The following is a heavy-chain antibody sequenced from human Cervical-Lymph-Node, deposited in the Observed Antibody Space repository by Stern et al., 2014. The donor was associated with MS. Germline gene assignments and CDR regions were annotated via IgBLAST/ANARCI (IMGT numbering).Heavy chain of an antibody. CDR1: EYTLSYFF. Sequence: QVQLAHSGAQVKKPGASVQVSCKASEYTLSYFFMHRIRQAPGQSLDWMGVINPSGGFTSYTQRFQGRFTLTKELALGTEFFKIGSLTSEDTAVYYCASARNSAFDIWGQGTSVIVSS. CDR3: ASARNSAFDI. CDR2: INPSGGFT. J-gene: IGHJ3*02. D-gene: IGHD4-23*01. V-gene: IGHV1-46*03.